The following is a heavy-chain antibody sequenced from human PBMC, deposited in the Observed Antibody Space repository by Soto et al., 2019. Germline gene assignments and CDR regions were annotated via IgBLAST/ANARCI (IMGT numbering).Heavy chain of an antibody. D-gene: IGHD6-19*01. CDR3: AKVIEEYSSGWYVDY. CDR1: GFTFSSYA. J-gene: IGHJ4*02. Sequence: GGSLRLSCAASGFTFSSYAMSWVRQAPGKGLEWVSAISGSGGSTYYADSVKGRFTISRDNSKNTLYLQMNSLRAEDTAVYYCAKVIEEYSSGWYVDYWGQGTLVTVSS. CDR2: ISGSGGST. V-gene: IGHV3-23*01.